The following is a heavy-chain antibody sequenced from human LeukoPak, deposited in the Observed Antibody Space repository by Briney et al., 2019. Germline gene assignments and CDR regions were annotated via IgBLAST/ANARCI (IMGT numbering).Heavy chain of an antibody. D-gene: IGHD6-13*01. J-gene: IGHJ3*02. CDR2: INPNNGGT. V-gene: IGHV1-2*02. Sequence: ASVKVSCKASGYTFTGYYLHWVRQAPGQGLEWVVWINPNNGGTNYAQTFQGRVTMTRDTSISTAYMELSRLRSDDTAVYYCARGGSRSSGAFDIWGQGTMVTVSS. CDR1: GYTFTGYY. CDR3: ARGGSRSSGAFDI.